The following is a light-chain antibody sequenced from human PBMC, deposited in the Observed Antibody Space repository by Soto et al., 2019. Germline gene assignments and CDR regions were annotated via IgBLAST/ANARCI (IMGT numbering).Light chain of an antibody. J-gene: IGLJ3*02. CDR1: TGAVTSGHW. Sequence: AVVTQEPSLTVSPGGTVTLTCGSNTGAVTSGHWTYWFQQKPGQAPRTLIFDTSNKQSWTPARFSGSLLGGKAALTLSGAQPDDEADYYCLLSYSGVRVFGGGTKVTVL. CDR2: DTS. CDR3: LLSYSGVRV. V-gene: IGLV7-46*01.